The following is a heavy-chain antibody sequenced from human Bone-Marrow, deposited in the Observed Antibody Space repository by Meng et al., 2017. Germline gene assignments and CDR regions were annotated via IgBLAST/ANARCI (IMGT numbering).Heavy chain of an antibody. CDR3: ASGRVGYYYDSSGYYFDY. J-gene: IGHJ4*02. CDR1: GFTFSSYD. D-gene: IGHD3-22*01. CDR2: IGTAGDT. V-gene: IGHV3-13*01. Sequence: GESLKISCAASGFTFSSYDMHWVRQATGKGLEWVSAIGTAGDTYYPGSVKGRFTISRENAKNSLYLQMNSLRAVDTAVYYCASGRVGYYYDSSGYYFDYWGQGTLVTVSS.